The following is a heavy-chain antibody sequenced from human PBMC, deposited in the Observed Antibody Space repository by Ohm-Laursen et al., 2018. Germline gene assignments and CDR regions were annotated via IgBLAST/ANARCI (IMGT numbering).Heavy chain of an antibody. CDR1: GGTFSSYA. CDR3: ARLTTRNY. Sequence: SVKVSCKASGGTFSSYAISWVRQATGQGLEWMGWMNPNSGNTGYAQKFQGRVTMTRNTSISTAYMELSSLRSEDTAVYYCARLTTRNYWGQGTLVTVSS. CDR2: MNPNSGNT. V-gene: IGHV1-8*02. J-gene: IGHJ4*02. D-gene: IGHD4-17*01.